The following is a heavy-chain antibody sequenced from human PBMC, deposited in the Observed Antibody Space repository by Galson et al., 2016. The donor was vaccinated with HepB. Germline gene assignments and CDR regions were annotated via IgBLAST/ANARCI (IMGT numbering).Heavy chain of an antibody. CDR2: ISFEGNKQ. D-gene: IGHD1-14*01. CDR1: GFAFRTYS. Sequence: SLRLSCAASGFAFRTYSMNWVRQTPGKGLEWVAAISFEGNKQHYADSVKGRFTVSRDNSKNTLYLQMNNLTPDDTAIYYCARGGGTSSYYYWGMDVWGQGTTVTVSS. J-gene: IGHJ6*02. CDR3: ARGGGTSSYYYWGMDV. V-gene: IGHV3-30*03.